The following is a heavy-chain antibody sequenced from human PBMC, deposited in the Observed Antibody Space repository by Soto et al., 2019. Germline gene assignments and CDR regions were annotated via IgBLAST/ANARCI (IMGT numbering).Heavy chain of an antibody. V-gene: IGHV1-18*01. Sequence: QVQLVQSGAEVKKPGASVKVSCKASGYTFTSYGISWVRQAPGQGLEWMGWISAYNGNTNYAQKLQGRVTMTTDTATSTASMELRSLRSDDTGVYFCARDTPYYAFWGGYYGDAFDIGGQGTMVTVSS. J-gene: IGHJ3*02. CDR3: ARDTPYYAFWGGYYGDAFDI. CDR2: ISAYNGNT. D-gene: IGHD3-3*01. CDR1: GYTFTSYG.